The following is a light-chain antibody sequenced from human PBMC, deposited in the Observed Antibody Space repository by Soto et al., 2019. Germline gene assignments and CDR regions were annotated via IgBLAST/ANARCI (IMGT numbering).Light chain of an antibody. CDR2: DAS. J-gene: IGKJ4*01. CDR3: QQRSNWTLT. V-gene: IGKV3-11*01. CDR1: QSVSSY. Sequence: EIVLPQSPATLALSPGERATLSSGASQSVSSYLAWYQQKPGQAPRLLIYDASNTATGIPARFSGSGSGTDFTLTISSLEPEDFAVYYCQQRSNWTLTFGGGTKVDIK.